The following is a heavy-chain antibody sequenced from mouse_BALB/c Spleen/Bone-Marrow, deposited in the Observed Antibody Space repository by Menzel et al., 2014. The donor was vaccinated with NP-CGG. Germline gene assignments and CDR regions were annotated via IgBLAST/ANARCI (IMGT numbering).Heavy chain of an antibody. CDR3: TKGWDAMEF. CDR2: IHPGSGGT. V-gene: IGHV1-15*01. CDR1: GYTFTDHE. D-gene: IGHD2-3*01. Sequence: QVQLKQSGAELVRPGASVKLSCKALGYTFTDHEIHWVKQTPEHGLEWIGAIHPGSGGTAYNQKFNGKATLTVDKSSNTPHMQLTSLPSEDSAVYYCTKGWDAMEFWDQ. J-gene: IGHJ4*01.